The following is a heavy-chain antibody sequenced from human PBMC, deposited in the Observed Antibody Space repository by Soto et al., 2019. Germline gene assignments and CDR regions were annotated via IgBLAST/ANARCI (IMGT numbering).Heavy chain of an antibody. D-gene: IGHD3-3*01. CDR3: ARRVVDGRGY. V-gene: IGHV4-39*02. CDR1: GDSLHSISYF. CDR2: IYYNGNT. J-gene: IGHJ4*02. Sequence: QVQLQEAGPGLVKPSETLSLTCTVSGDSLHSISYFWGWIRQAPGEALEYIGSIYYNGNTNYNPSLQSRVSMFMVSSLNYFTLQLTSVTASDTGTYYCARRVVDGRGYWGPGIPVTVSS.